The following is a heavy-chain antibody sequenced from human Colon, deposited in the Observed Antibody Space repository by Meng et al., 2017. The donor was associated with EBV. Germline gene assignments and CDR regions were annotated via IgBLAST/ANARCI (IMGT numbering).Heavy chain of an antibody. J-gene: IGHJ4*02. CDR2: VKASGST. D-gene: IGHD5-24*01. CDR1: GASFSGYY. CDR3: ARVGGLDGYRLGGDY. Sequence: QVQVQQWVAGLFRPLEGRSLTCGVFGASFSGYYWSWIRQPPGKGLEWIGEVKASGSTNYSPSLKSRVSISVDTSKNQFSLRLNSVTAADTAVYYCARVGGLDGYRLGGDYWGQGALVTVAS. V-gene: IGHV4-34*01.